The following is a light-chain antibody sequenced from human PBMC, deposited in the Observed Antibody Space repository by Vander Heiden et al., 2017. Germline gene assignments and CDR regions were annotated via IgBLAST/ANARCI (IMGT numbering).Light chain of an antibody. V-gene: IGKV1-39*01. CDR3: QQSSSTSPYT. Sequence: DIQMTQSPSSLPASVGDRVTITCRASQSIGNFLNWYQQKPGKAPNLLVHTASSLRSGVPSRFSGSGSGTDFTLTISGLQPEDFATYYCQQSSSTSPYTFGQGTKLEIK. J-gene: IGKJ2*01. CDR1: QSIGNF. CDR2: TAS.